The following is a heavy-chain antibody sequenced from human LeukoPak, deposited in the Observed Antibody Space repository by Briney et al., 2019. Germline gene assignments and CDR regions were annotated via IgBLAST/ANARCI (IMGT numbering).Heavy chain of an antibody. D-gene: IGHD3-10*01. J-gene: IGHJ4*02. CDR3: ARDPPGSGVNLDY. V-gene: IGHV4-59*01. Sequence: SETLSLTCSVSGGSIRDYSWSWIRQPPGKGLEWIGYVFYTGSTNFDPSLKSRVTMSTNTSKNQFSLKLTSVTAADTAVYYCARDPPGSGVNLDYWGQGTLVTVSS. CDR2: VFYTGST. CDR1: GGSIRDYS.